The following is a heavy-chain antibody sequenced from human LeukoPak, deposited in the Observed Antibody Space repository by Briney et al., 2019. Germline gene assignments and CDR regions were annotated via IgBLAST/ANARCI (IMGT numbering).Heavy chain of an antibody. CDR1: GGSIVSSTFY. V-gene: IGHV4-39*07. Sequence: SETLSLTCTVSGGSIVSSTFYWGWVRQPPGKGLEWIGIIHHSGSTYYNSSLKSRVTISVDTSKNTLSLKLNSVTAADTAVYYCARENWRDGYVGSKWGQGTLVTVSS. CDR2: IHHSGST. D-gene: IGHD5-24*01. CDR3: ARENWRDGYVGSK. J-gene: IGHJ4*02.